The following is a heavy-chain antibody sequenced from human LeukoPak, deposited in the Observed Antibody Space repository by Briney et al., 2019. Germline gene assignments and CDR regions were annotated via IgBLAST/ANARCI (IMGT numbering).Heavy chain of an antibody. D-gene: IGHD4-17*01. CDR1: GGSISSYY. Sequence: SETLSLTCTVSGGSISSYYWSWIRQSAGKVVEWIGRIYSSGSTIYNPSLKSRITMSVDTSKNQFSLKLSSVTAADTAVYYCARDYDDDYVGAFDIWGQGTMVTVSS. V-gene: IGHV4-4*07. J-gene: IGHJ3*02. CDR2: IYSSGST. CDR3: ARDYDDDYVGAFDI.